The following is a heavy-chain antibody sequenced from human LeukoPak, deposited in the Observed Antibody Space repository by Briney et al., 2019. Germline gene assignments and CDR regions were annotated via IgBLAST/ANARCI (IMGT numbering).Heavy chain of an antibody. J-gene: IGHJ6*02. Sequence: VGSLRLSCAASGFTFSDHYMSWLRQVPGKGLEWVSYISTSGTYTNSADSVKGRFTISRDNAKNSLYLQMNSLRAEDTAVYYCARGHYGLDVWGQGTTVTVSS. V-gene: IGHV3-11*03. CDR3: ARGHYGLDV. CDR1: GFTFSDHY. CDR2: ISTSGTYT.